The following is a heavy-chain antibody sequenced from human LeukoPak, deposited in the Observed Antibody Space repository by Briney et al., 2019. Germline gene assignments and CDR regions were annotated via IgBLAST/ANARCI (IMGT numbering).Heavy chain of an antibody. CDR3: ARSRYNLDC. V-gene: IGHV3-33*01. D-gene: IGHD5-24*01. Sequence: GRSLRLSCAASGFTFSSYDMHWVRQAPGKGPEWVAIIRYDGSNENYADSVKGRFTISRDNSKKTLYLQMNSLRAEDTAVYYCARSRYNLDCWGQGTLVTASS. CDR1: GFTFSSYD. CDR2: IRYDGSNE. J-gene: IGHJ4*02.